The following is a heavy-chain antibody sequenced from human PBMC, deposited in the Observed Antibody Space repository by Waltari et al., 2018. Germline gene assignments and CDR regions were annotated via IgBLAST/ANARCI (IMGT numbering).Heavy chain of an antibody. V-gene: IGHV1-8*01. D-gene: IGHD6-6*01. CDR3: ARGGDLEYSSRPYYIDV. J-gene: IGHJ6*03. Sequence: QVQLVQSGAEVKKPGASVKVSCKASGYTFTSYDINWVRQATGQGLEWMGWMNPNSGNTGYAKKFQGRVTMTRNTSISTAYMELSRLRCEDTAVYYCARGGDLEYSSRPYYIDVWGKGTTVTVSS. CDR1: GYTFTSYD. CDR2: MNPNSGNT.